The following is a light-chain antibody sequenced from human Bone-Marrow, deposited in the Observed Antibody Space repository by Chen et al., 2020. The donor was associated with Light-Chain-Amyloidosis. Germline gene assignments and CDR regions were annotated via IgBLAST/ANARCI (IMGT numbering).Light chain of an antibody. V-gene: IGLV3-21*02. CDR2: DDS. CDR1: NMGNKG. J-gene: IGLJ3*02. CDR3: QVWDSSSDQPV. Sequence: SYVLTQPPSVSVAPGQTARSPCGGNNMGNKGVHWYHQKPRQAPVLVVYDDSDRPSGIPERFSGSNSGNTATLTISGVEVGEEADYYCQVWDSSSDQPVFGGGTKLTVV.